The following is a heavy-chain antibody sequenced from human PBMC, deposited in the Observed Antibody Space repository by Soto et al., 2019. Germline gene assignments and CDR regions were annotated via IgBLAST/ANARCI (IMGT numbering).Heavy chain of an antibody. J-gene: IGHJ4*02. CDR2: ISGSGGST. CDR1: GFTFSSYA. Sequence: GGSLRLSCAASGFTFSSYAMSWVRQAPGKGLEWVSAISGSGGSTYYADSVKGRFTIFRDNSKNTLYLQMNSLRAEDTAVYYCAKDYLYCSSTSCWYYFDYWGQGTLVTVSS. V-gene: IGHV3-23*01. D-gene: IGHD2-2*01. CDR3: AKDYLYCSSTSCWYYFDY.